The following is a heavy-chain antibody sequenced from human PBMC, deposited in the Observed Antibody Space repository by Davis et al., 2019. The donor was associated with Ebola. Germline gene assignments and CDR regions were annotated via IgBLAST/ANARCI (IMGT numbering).Heavy chain of an antibody. J-gene: IGHJ6*02. CDR3: ARWLRFRGYYYGMDV. CDR2: ISSSGSTI. CDR1: GFTFSSYS. Sequence: GGSLRLSCAASGFTFSSYSMNWVRQAPGKGLEWVSYISSSGSTIYYADSVKGRFTISRDNAKNSLYLQMNSLRAEDTAMYYCARWLRFRGYYYGMDVWGQGTTVTVSS. D-gene: IGHD3-10*01. V-gene: IGHV3-48*04.